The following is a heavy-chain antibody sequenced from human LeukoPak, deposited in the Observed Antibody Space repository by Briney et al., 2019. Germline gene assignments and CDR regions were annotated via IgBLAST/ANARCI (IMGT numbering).Heavy chain of an antibody. CDR1: GYTFTSYD. CDR2: MNPNSGNT. D-gene: IGHD3-3*01. Sequence: ASVKVSCKASGYTFTSYDINWVRQATGQGLEWMGWMNPNSGNTGYAQKFQGRVTMTRNTSISTAYMELCSLRSEDTAVYYCARAYDKTPRYYYGMDVWGQGTTVTVSS. J-gene: IGHJ6*02. V-gene: IGHV1-8*01. CDR3: ARAYDKTPRYYYGMDV.